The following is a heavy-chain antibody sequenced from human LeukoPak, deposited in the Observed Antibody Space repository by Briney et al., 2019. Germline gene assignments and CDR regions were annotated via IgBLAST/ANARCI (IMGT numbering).Heavy chain of an antibody. J-gene: IGHJ6*02. D-gene: IGHD3-3*01. CDR1: GFTFSSYG. Sequence: GGSLRLSCAASGFTFSSYGMHWVRQAPGKGLEWVAVVSYDGSNKYYADSVKGRFTISRDNSKNTLYLQMNSLRAEDTAVHYCAKNGGLRFLEWLLLAPYGMDVWGQGTTVTVSS. CDR3: AKNGGLRFLEWLLLAPYGMDV. CDR2: VSYDGSNK. V-gene: IGHV3-30*18.